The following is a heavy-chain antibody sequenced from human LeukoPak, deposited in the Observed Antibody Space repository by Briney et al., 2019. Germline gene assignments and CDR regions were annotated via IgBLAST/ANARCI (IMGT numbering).Heavy chain of an antibody. D-gene: IGHD1-7*01. Sequence: PGGSLRLSCAASGFTFSDYYVNWIRQAPAKGLEGVSYISYSGNTIHSADSVKGRFTISRDNAKNSLYLQMNSLRAEDTAVYYCARARDNWNYEAFDIWGQGTMVTVSS. J-gene: IGHJ3*02. CDR3: ARARDNWNYEAFDI. V-gene: IGHV3-11*01. CDR2: ISYSGNTI. CDR1: GFTFSDYY.